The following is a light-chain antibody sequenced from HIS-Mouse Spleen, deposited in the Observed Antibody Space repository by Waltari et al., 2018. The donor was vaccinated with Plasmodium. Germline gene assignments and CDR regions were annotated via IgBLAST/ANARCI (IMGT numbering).Light chain of an antibody. Sequence: QSALTQPRSVSGSPGQSVTISCTATSSDVGGYNYVSWYQQHPGKAPKLMIYYVSKRPAGVPAGFAGSKFGNTASLTISGLQAEDEADYYCCSYAGSYTYVFGTGTKVTVL. V-gene: IGLV2-11*01. J-gene: IGLJ1*01. CDR1: SSDVGGYNY. CDR3: CSYAGSYTYV. CDR2: YVS.